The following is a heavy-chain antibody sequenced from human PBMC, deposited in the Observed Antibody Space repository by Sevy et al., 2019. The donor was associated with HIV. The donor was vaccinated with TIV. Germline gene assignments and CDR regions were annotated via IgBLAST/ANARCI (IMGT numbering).Heavy chain of an antibody. CDR3: ARKGFDWNEFDY. Sequence: GGSLRLSCAASGFAFSDYYMTWIRQAPGKGLEWVSYISSSGSAIFYADSVKGRFTISRDNTKKSLYLQMSSLRAEDTAVYYCARKGFDWNEFDYWGQRILVTVSS. D-gene: IGHD1-1*01. J-gene: IGHJ4*02. V-gene: IGHV3-11*01. CDR1: GFAFSDYY. CDR2: ISSSGSAI.